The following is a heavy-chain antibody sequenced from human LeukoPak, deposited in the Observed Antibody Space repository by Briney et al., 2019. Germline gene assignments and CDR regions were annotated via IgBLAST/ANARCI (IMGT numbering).Heavy chain of an antibody. CDR2: IKPSGGST. Sequence: ASVKVSCKASGYTFTSYYTHWVRQAPGQGLEWMGIIKPSGGSTLYAQKFQGRVTVTSDMSTSTVYVELSSLRSEDTAVYYCAREVPENFNFDYWGQGTLVAVSS. CDR3: AREVPENFNFDY. D-gene: IGHD2/OR15-2a*01. J-gene: IGHJ4*02. CDR1: GYTFTSYY. V-gene: IGHV1-46*01.